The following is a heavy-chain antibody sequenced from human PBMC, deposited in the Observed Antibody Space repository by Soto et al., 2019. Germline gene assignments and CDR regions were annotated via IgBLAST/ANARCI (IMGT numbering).Heavy chain of an antibody. J-gene: IGHJ4*02. CDR1: CGSFSGYY. V-gene: IGHV4-34*01. CDR2: INHSGST. CDR3: ARGGTQLGNSTGYFDY. D-gene: IGHD1-1*01. Sequence: SETLSLTCAVYCGSFSGYYWSWIRQPPGKGLEWIGEINHSGSTNYNPSLKSRVTISVDTSKNQFSLKLSSLTAADTAVYYCARGGTQLGNSTGYFDYWGQGTLVTVSS.